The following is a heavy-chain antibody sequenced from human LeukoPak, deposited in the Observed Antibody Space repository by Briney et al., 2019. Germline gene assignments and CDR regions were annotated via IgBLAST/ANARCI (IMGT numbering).Heavy chain of an antibody. J-gene: IGHJ5*02. CDR2: MIPIFGTA. Sequence: SVTVSCQPSRGTLLSYAISWVRQAPGQGLEWMGGMIPIFGTANYAQKFQGRVTITADESTRTAYMELRSLRSEDTAVYYCARVVYIVVVVAATRGWFDPWGQGTLVTVSP. D-gene: IGHD2-15*01. V-gene: IGHV1-69*01. CDR3: ARVVYIVVVVAATRGWFDP. CDR1: RGTLLSYA.